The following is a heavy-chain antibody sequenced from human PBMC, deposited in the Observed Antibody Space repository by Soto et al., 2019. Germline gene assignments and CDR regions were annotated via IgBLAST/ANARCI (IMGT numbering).Heavy chain of an antibody. CDR1: GYTFTSYD. CDR3: ARGEHPPQGALDSGSYFSPGAY. Sequence: QVQLVQSGAEVKKPGASVKVSCKASGYTFTSYDINWVRQATGQGLEWMGWTNPNSGNTGYAQKFQGRVTMTRNTSISTAYMELSSLRSEDTAVYYCARGEHPPQGALDSGSYFSPGAYWGQGTLVTVSS. CDR2: TNPNSGNT. D-gene: IGHD3-10*01. J-gene: IGHJ4*02. V-gene: IGHV1-8*01.